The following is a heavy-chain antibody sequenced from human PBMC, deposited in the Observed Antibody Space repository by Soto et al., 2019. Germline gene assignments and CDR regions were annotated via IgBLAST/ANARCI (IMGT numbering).Heavy chain of an antibody. Sequence: QVQLQESGPGLVKPSETLSLTCTVSGGSVSSGSYYWSWIRQPPGKGLEWIGYIYYSGSTNYNPSLKSRVPIAVDTSKNQFSRKLSSVTAADTAVYYCARGPVYAGMDVWGQGTTVTVSS. CDR2: IYYSGST. J-gene: IGHJ6*02. V-gene: IGHV4-61*01. D-gene: IGHD6-6*01. CDR1: GGSVSSGSYY. CDR3: ARGPVYAGMDV.